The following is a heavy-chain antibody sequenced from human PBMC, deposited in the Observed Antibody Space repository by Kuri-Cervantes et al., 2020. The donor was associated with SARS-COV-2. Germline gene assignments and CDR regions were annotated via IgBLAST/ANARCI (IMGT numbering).Heavy chain of an antibody. Sequence: GGSLRLSCAASRFTFSSYGMHWVRQAPGKGLEWVSSIYSAGITYYADSVKRRFTISRDNSKNTLYLQMTTMSPEATAVYYCARETSKTTPYGMDVWGQGTTVTVSS. CDR1: RFTFSSYG. CDR3: ARETSKTTPYGMDV. CDR2: IYSAGIT. V-gene: IGHV3-53*01. D-gene: IGHD4-11*01. J-gene: IGHJ6*02.